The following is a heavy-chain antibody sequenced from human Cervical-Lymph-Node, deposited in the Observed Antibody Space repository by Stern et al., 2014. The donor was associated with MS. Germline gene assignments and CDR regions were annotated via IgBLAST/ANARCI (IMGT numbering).Heavy chain of an antibody. Sequence: VQLVESGAEVKKPGSSVKVSCKASGGTFSSHAIGWVRQAPGQGLQWMGGIIPFFGTTNFAQRFQGRVTVTADDSTSTVYMELSSLRSEDTAVYYCARVMAVGIEPLEGMDVWGQGTTVTVSS. V-gene: IGHV1-69*01. J-gene: IGHJ6*02. D-gene: IGHD5-18*01. CDR3: ARVMAVGIEPLEGMDV. CDR1: GGTFSSHA. CDR2: IIPFFGTT.